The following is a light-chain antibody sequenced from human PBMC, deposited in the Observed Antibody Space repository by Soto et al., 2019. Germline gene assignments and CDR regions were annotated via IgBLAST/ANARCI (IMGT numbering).Light chain of an antibody. J-gene: IGKJ2*01. CDR3: QQYNNWPYT. Sequence: EIVMTQSPATLSVSPGERATRSCRASQSVSSNLAWYQQKPGQAPRLLIYGASTRATGMPARFSGSRSGTEFTLTISSLQSEDFAVYYGQQYNNWPYTFGQGTKLEIK. CDR1: QSVSSN. CDR2: GAS. V-gene: IGKV3-15*01.